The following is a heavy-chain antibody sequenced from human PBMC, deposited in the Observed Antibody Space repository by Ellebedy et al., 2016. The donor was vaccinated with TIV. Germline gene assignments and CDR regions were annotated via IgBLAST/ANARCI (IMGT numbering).Heavy chain of an antibody. V-gene: IGHV5-51*01. CDR3: ARGGETGTSDS. Sequence: KVSCKASGYTFTNHWIGWARQMPGKGLEWMGNIFPGDTVARYTPSFQGQVTISADKSITTAYLQWSSLKASDSGMYYCARGGETGTSDSWGQGTLVSVSS. J-gene: IGHJ4*02. CDR1: GYTFTNHW. CDR2: IFPGDTVA. D-gene: IGHD1-1*01.